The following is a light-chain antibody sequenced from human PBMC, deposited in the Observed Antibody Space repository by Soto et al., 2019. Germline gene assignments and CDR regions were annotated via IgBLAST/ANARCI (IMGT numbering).Light chain of an antibody. Sequence: DIQMTQSPSSLSASVGDRVTITCRASQSIGRFLNWYQQKPGKAPNVLINVASTLRSGVPSRFSGSGSGTDFNLTINSLQPEDFATYFCQQSFTTPITFGGGTKVDIK. V-gene: IGKV1-39*01. CDR2: VAS. J-gene: IGKJ4*01. CDR1: QSIGRF. CDR3: QQSFTTPIT.